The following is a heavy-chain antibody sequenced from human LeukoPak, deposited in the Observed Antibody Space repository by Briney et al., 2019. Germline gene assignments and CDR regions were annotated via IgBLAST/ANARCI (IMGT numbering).Heavy chain of an antibody. D-gene: IGHD3-10*01. V-gene: IGHV4-59*12. J-gene: IGHJ5*02. CDR3: ARVTPSFAHNWFDP. Sequence: KPSETLSLTCTVSGGSISTYYWSWIRQPPEKGLEWLGDVYHSGGTNYNPSLKSRVTISVDTSKNQFSLRLTSVTAADTAVYYCARVTPSFAHNWFDPWGEGTLVTVSS. CDR2: VYHSGGT. CDR1: GGSISTYY.